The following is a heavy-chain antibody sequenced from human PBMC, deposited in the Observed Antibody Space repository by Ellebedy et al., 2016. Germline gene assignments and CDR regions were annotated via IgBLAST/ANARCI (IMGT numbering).Heavy chain of an antibody. D-gene: IGHD3-10*01. V-gene: IGHV4-38-2*02. CDR2: IYHSGNT. CDR1: GYSISSGSF. CDR3: ASPYN. Sequence: SETLSLXXTVSGYSISSGSFWGWIRQPPEKGLEWIGSIYHSGNTFYSPSLKSRVTISVDTSRNQFSLKLSFVTAADTAVYYCASPYNWGQGTLVTVSS. J-gene: IGHJ4*02.